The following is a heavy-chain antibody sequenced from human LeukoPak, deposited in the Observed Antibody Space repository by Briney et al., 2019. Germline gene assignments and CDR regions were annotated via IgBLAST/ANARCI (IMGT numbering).Heavy chain of an antibody. CDR1: GFTFSSYG. J-gene: IGHJ4*02. Sequence: GGSLRLSCAASGFTFSSYGMSWVRQAPGKWLEWVSAISGSGGSTYYADSVKGRFTISRDNSKNTLYLQMNSLRAEDTAVYYCARWSLLTPVSYWGQGTLVTVSS. CDR2: ISGSGGST. D-gene: IGHD3-10*01. CDR3: ARWSLLTPVSY. V-gene: IGHV3-23*01.